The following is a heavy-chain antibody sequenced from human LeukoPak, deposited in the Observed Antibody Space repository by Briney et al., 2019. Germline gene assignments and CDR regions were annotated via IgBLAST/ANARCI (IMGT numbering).Heavy chain of an antibody. J-gene: IGHJ6*03. Sequence: GGSLRLSCAASGFTFSSYGMHWVRQAPGKGLEWVAFIRYDGSNKYYADSVKGRFTISRDNSKNTLYLQMNSLRAEDTAVYYCAKTGQQWLGYYYYMDVWGKGTTVTISS. CDR3: AKTGQQWLGYYYYMDV. V-gene: IGHV3-30*02. CDR1: GFTFSSYG. D-gene: IGHD6-19*01. CDR2: IRYDGSNK.